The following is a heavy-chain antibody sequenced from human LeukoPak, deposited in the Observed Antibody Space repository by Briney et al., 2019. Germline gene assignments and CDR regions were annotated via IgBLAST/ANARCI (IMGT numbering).Heavy chain of an antibody. CDR2: IYYSGST. J-gene: IGHJ4*02. CDR1: GGSISSSPYY. CDR3: AREWRGYYDSSGYLDY. D-gene: IGHD3-22*01. Sequence: NPSETLSLTCTVSGGSISSSPYYWGWMRQPPGKGLEWIGSIYYSGSTYYNSSLKSRVTMSVDTSKNHFSLKLSSVTAADTAVYYCAREWRGYYDSSGYLDYWGQGTLVTVSS. V-gene: IGHV4-39*07.